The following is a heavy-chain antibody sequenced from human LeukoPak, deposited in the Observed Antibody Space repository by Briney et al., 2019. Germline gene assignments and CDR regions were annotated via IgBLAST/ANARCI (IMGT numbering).Heavy chain of an antibody. D-gene: IGHD6-13*01. CDR3: TLGSLYSSSWYFDY. Sequence: GGSLRLSCAASGFSFNTYAMTWVRQAPGKGLEWVSAISGDGGSTYYAVSVKGRFTTSRDNSKNTLYLQMNGLRAEDTAVYYCTLGSLYSSSWYFDYWGQGTLVTVSS. J-gene: IGHJ4*02. V-gene: IGHV3-23*01. CDR1: GFSFNTYA. CDR2: ISGDGGST.